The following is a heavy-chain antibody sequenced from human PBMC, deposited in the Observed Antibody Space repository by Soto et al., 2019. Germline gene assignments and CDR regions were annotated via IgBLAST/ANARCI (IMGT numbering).Heavy chain of an antibody. V-gene: IGHV3-7*05. CDR3: ARNPFSLYYFDY. J-gene: IGHJ4*02. CDR2: IKQDGSEK. Sequence: EVQLVESGGGLVQPGGSLRLSCAASGFTFSSYWMSWVRQAPGKGLEWVANIKQDGSEKYYVDSVKGRCTISRDNAKNSLYLQMNSLKVEDTAVYYCARNPFSLYYFDYWGQGTLVTVSS. D-gene: IGHD2-2*01. CDR1: GFTFSSYW.